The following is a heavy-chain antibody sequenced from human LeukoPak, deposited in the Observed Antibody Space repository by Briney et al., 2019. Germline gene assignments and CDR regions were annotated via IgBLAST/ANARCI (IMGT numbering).Heavy chain of an antibody. Sequence: GGSLRLSCAASGFALSSHWMNWVRQAPEKGLEWVANIKPDGGAMFYVDSVKGRFIISRDNAKNSVDLQMNSLRAEDAAVYYCARASRTGRALDYWGQGILVTVSS. V-gene: IGHV3-7*04. CDR1: GFALSSHW. CDR3: ARASRTGRALDY. D-gene: IGHD1-1*01. J-gene: IGHJ4*02. CDR2: IKPDGGAM.